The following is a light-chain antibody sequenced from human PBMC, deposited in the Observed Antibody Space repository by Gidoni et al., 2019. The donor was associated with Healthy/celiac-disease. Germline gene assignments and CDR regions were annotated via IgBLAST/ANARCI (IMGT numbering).Light chain of an antibody. CDR2: AAS. V-gene: IGKV1-39*01. J-gene: IGKJ1*01. CDR1: QSISSY. CDR3: QQSYSTLLT. Sequence: DIQMTKSPSSLSASVGDRVTITCRASQSISSYLNWYQQKPGKAPKLLIYAASSLQSVVPSRFSGSGSGTDFTLTISSLQPEDFATFYCQQSYSTLLTFGQGTKVDI.